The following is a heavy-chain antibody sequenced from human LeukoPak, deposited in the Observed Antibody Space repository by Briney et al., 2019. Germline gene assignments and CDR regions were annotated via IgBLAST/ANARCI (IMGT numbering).Heavy chain of an antibody. CDR1: GGSIGSFNW. D-gene: IGHD3-9*01. J-gene: IGHJ4*02. Sequence: SETLSLTCAVSGGSIGSFNWWSWVRQPPGKGLEWIGEIYHSGSTNYNPSLKSRVTISVDKSKNQFSLKLNSVTAADTAVYYCARAEAIYDILSRHLDYWGQGTLVTVSS. V-gene: IGHV4-4*02. CDR3: ARAEAIYDILSRHLDY. CDR2: IYHSGST.